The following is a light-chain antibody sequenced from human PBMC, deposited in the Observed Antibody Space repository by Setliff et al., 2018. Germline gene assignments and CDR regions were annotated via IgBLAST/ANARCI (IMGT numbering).Light chain of an antibody. Sequence: QSALTQPASVSGSPGQSITISCTGTSSDIGDSKYVSWYQQHPGKAPKLLIFDVSVRPSGVSNRFSGSKSGNTASLSISGLQAEDEAEYYCSSYGSSTLLFGGGTKGTV. CDR1: SSDIGDSKY. J-gene: IGLJ2*01. V-gene: IGLV2-14*03. CDR3: SSYGSSTLL. CDR2: DVS.